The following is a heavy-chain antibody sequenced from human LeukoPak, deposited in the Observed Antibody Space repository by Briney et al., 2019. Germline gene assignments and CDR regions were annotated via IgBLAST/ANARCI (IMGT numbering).Heavy chain of an antibody. CDR2: LSWNSGSI. CDR3: TNSGS. J-gene: IGHJ3*01. V-gene: IGHV3-9*01. Sequence: GGSLRLSCAASGFTFDDYAMHWVRQAPGKGLEWGSGLSWNSGSIGYADAVKGRFTISRDNAKNSLYLQMNSLRAEDTALYYCTNSGSWGQGTMVTVSS. CDR1: GFTFDDYA. D-gene: IGHD3-10*01.